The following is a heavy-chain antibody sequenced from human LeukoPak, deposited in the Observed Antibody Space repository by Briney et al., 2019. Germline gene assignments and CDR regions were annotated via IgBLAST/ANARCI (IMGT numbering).Heavy chain of an antibody. J-gene: IGHJ5*02. CDR2: ISGSGSST. CDR3: ARGRYDFWSGYPYNWFDP. Sequence: GGSLRLSCAASGFTFSSYAMSWVRQAPGKGLEWVSGISGSGSSTYYADSVKGRFTMSRDNSKNTLYLQMNSLTADDTAVYYCARGRYDFWSGYPYNWFDPWGQGTRVTVSS. CDR1: GFTFSSYA. D-gene: IGHD3-3*01. V-gene: IGHV3-23*01.